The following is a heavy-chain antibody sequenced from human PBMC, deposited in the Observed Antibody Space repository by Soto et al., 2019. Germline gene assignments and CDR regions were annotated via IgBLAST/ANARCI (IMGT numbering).Heavy chain of an antibody. CDR2: ISGSGGST. Sequence: GSLLLPGAASGFTFSSYAMSWVRQAPGKGLEWVSAISGSGGSTYYADSVKGRFTISRDNSKNTLYLQMNSLRAEDTAVYYCAKDNGRATVTKGYGMDVWGQGTTVTVSS. D-gene: IGHD4-17*01. CDR1: GFTFSSYA. J-gene: IGHJ6*02. V-gene: IGHV3-23*01. CDR3: AKDNGRATVTKGYGMDV.